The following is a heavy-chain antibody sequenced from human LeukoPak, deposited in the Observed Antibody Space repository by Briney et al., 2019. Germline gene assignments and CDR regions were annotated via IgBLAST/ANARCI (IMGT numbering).Heavy chain of an antibody. Sequence: GGSLRLSCAASGFTFYDYNMHWVRQAPGKGLEWVSLITWNGDSTYYADSVEGRFTISRDNSKNSLYLQMNSLRTEDTALYFCAKDKWLRGYSYYYMDVWGKGTTVTVSS. CDR1: GFTFYDYN. J-gene: IGHJ6*03. V-gene: IGHV3-43*01. CDR3: AKDKWLRGYSYYYMDV. D-gene: IGHD5-12*01. CDR2: ITWNGDST.